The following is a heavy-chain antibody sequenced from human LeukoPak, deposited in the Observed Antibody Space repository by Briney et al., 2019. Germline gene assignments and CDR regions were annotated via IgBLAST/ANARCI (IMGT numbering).Heavy chain of an antibody. CDR2: IYYSGGT. D-gene: IGHD1/OR15-1a*01. CDR1: GGSVSSHY. Sequence: PSETLSLTCTVSGGSVSSHYWSWIRQPPGKGLEWIGYIYYSGGTNYNPSLKSRVTISVDTSKNQFSLKLSSLIAADTGVYYCARAPIAITTSGFPDGFDIWGQGTMVTVSS. V-gene: IGHV4-59*02. CDR3: ARAPIAITTSGFPDGFDI. J-gene: IGHJ3*02.